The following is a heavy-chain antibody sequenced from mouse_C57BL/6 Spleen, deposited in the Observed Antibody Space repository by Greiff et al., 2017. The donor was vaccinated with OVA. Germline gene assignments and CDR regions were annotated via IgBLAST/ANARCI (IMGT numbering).Heavy chain of an antibody. CDR1: GYTFTTYP. CDR3: ARNPPYYYCSSCWAMDY. J-gene: IGHJ4*01. V-gene: IGHV1-47*01. CDR2: FHPYNDDT. Sequence: QVQLKQSGAELVKPGASVTMSCKASGYTFTTYPIEWVKQTPGNSLEWIGNFHPYNDDTTYNEKFKGKAILTVDKSSSPVYLELSRLTSDESAVDSGARNPPYYYCSSCWAMDYWGQGTLVTVSA. D-gene: IGHD1-1*01.